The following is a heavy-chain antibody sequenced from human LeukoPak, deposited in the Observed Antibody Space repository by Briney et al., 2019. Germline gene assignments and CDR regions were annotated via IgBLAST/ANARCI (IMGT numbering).Heavy chain of an antibody. CDR2: INHSGST. Sequence: SETLSLTCAVYGGSFSGYYWSWIRQPPGKGLEWIGEINHSGSTNYNPSLKSRVTISVDTSKNQFSLKLSSVTAADTAVYYCARRSRGYYYGSGSYYRGHYYYYYMDVWGKGTTVTISS. CDR1: GGSFSGYY. V-gene: IGHV4-34*01. CDR3: ARRSRGYYYGSGSYYRGHYYYYYMDV. J-gene: IGHJ6*03. D-gene: IGHD3-10*01.